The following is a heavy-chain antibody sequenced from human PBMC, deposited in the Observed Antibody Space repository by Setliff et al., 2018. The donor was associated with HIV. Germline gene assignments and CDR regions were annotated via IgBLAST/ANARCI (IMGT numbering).Heavy chain of an antibody. J-gene: IGHJ4*02. D-gene: IGHD5-18*01. V-gene: IGHV4-39*01. Sequence: SETLSLTCTVSGGSISSGSYYWGWIRQPPGKGLEWIGSIYYSGSTYYNPSLQSRVTISVDTSKNLFSLKLSSVTAADTAVYYCARVFVDTAVLRVLEYYFDSWGRGTLVTVSS. CDR3: ARVFVDTAVLRVLEYYFDS. CDR2: IYYSGST. CDR1: GGSISSGSYY.